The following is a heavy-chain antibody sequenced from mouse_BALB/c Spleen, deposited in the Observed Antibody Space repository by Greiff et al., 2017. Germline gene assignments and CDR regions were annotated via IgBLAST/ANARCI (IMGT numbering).Heavy chain of an antibody. D-gene: IGHD2-2*01. CDR3: ARHVTMVTTRYFDV. J-gene: IGHJ1*01. V-gene: IGHV5-12-2*01. CDR2: ISNGGGST. Sequence: EVQLVESGGGLVQPGGSLKLSCAASGFTFSSYTMSWVRQTPEKRLEWVAYISNGGGSTYYPDTVKGRFTISRDNAKNTLYLQMSSLKSEDTAMYYCARHVTMVTTRYFDVWGAGTTVTVSS. CDR1: GFTFSSYT.